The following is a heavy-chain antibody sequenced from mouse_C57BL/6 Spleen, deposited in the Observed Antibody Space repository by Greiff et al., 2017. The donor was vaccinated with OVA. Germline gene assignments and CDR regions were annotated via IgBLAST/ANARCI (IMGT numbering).Heavy chain of an antibody. CDR1: GYTFTSYW. D-gene: IGHD2-4*01. V-gene: IGHV1-55*01. CDR3: ARAANDYDGNYYAMNY. Sequence: VQLQRPGAELVKPGASVKMSCKASGYTFTSYWITWVKQRPGQGLEWIGDIYPGSGSTNYNEKFKSKATLTVDTSSSTAYMQLSSLTSEDSAVYYCARAANDYDGNYYAMNYWGQGASVTVSS. J-gene: IGHJ4*01. CDR2: IYPGSGST.